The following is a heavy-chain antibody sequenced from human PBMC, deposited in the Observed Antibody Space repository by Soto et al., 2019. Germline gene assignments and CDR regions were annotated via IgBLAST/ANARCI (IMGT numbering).Heavy chain of an antibody. Sequence: SVKVSCKASGFTFTSSAVQWVRQARGQRLEWIGWIVVGSGNTDYAQKFQERVTITRDMSTSTAYMELSSLRSEDTAVYYCAADPRYYDFWSGYPAGPDYWGQGTLVTVSS. V-gene: IGHV1-58*01. CDR1: GFTFTSSA. J-gene: IGHJ4*02. D-gene: IGHD3-3*01. CDR3: AADPRYYDFWSGYPAGPDY. CDR2: IVVGSGNT.